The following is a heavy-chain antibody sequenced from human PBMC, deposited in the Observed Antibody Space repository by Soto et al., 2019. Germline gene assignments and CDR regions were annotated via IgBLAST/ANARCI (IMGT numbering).Heavy chain of an antibody. D-gene: IGHD3-3*01. CDR3: ARVRITICGVVIHDAFDI. CDR2: INAGNGNT. V-gene: IGHV1-3*01. CDR1: GYTFTSYA. Sequence: QVQLVQSGAEVKKPGASVKVSCKASGYTFTSYAMHWVRQAPGQRLEWMGWINAGNGNTKYSQKFQGRVTSTRDTSASTAYMELSSLRSEDTAVYYCARVRITICGVVIHDAFDIWGQGTMVTVSS. J-gene: IGHJ3*02.